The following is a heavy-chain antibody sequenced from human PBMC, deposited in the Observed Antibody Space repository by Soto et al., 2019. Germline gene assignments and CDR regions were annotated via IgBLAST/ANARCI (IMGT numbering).Heavy chain of an antibody. CDR3: AKDGPSVEYGGGGYYYGMDV. Sequence: GGSLRLSCAASGFTFSSYGMHWVRQAPGKGLEWVAVISYDGSNKYYADSVKGRFTISRDNSKNTLYLQMNSLRAEDTAVYYCAKDGPSVEYGGGGYYYGMDVWGQGTTVTVSS. V-gene: IGHV3-30*18. J-gene: IGHJ6*02. CDR1: GFTFSSYG. CDR2: ISYDGSNK. D-gene: IGHD1-1*01.